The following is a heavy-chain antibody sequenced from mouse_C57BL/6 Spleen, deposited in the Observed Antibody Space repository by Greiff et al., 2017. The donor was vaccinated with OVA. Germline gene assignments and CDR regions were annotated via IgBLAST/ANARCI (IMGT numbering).Heavy chain of an antibody. J-gene: IGHJ4*01. D-gene: IGHD1-1*01. V-gene: IGHV1-82*01. CDR3: ARDYGSSYYAMDY. Sequence: QVQLQQSGPELVKPGASVKISCKASGYAFSSSWMNWVKQRPGKGLEWIGRIYPGDGDTNYNGKFKGKATLTADKSSSTAYMQLSSLTSEDSAVYSCARDYGSSYYAMDYWGQGTSVTVSS. CDR2: IYPGDGDT. CDR1: GYAFSSSW.